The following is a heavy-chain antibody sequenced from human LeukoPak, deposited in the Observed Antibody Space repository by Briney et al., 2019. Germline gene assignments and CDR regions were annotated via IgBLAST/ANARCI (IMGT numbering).Heavy chain of an antibody. CDR3: ARDPSLDY. J-gene: IGHJ4*02. CDR1: GFTFSSYS. CDR2: ISSSSSNI. V-gene: IGHV3-21*01. Sequence: PGGSLRLSCAASGFTFSSYSMNWVRQAPGKGLEWVSSISSSSSNIYYADSVKGRFTTSRDNAKNSLYLQVNSLRAEDTAVYYCARDPSLDYWGQGTLVTVSS. D-gene: IGHD3-16*02.